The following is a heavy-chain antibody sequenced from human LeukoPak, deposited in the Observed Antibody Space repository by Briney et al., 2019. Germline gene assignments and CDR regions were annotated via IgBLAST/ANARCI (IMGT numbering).Heavy chain of an antibody. CDR3: ARELVNYYGSGDLYYYGMDV. D-gene: IGHD3-10*01. CDR2: INPNSGGT. V-gene: IGHV1-2*04. J-gene: IGHJ6*02. CDR1: GYTFTGYY. Sequence: ASVKVSCKASGYTFTGYYMHWVRQAPGQGLEWMGWINPNSGGTNYAQKFQGWVTMTRDTSISTAYTELSRLRSDDTAVYYCARELVNYYGSGDLYYYGMDVWGQGTTVTVSS.